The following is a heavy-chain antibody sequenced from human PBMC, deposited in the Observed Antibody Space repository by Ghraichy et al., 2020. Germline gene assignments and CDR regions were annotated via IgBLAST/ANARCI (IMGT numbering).Heavy chain of an antibody. CDR3: TRSVDLWSGAYAP. V-gene: IGHV4-59*11. Sequence: SETLSLTCTVSGGSISSHYWSWIRQPPGKGLEWIGYIYYSGTTSYNPSLKSRVTISVDTSKNQFSLKLNSVTAADTAVYYCTRSVDLWSGAYAPWGQGTLVTVSS. CDR1: GGSISSHY. D-gene: IGHD3-3*01. CDR2: IYYSGTT. J-gene: IGHJ5*02.